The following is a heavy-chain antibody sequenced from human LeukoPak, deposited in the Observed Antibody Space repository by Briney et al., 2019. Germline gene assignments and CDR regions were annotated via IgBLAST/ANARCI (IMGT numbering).Heavy chain of an antibody. D-gene: IGHD2-2*01. CDR3: AREVVVPAAPTHWFDP. CDR1: GGSISSSNW. J-gene: IGHJ5*02. Sequence: SETLSLTCAVSGGSISSSNWWSWVRQPPGKGLEWIGEIYHSGSTNYNPSLKSRVTISVDTSKNQFSLKLSSVTAADTAVYYCAREVVVPAAPTHWFDPWGQGTLVTVSS. CDR2: IYHSGST. V-gene: IGHV4-4*02.